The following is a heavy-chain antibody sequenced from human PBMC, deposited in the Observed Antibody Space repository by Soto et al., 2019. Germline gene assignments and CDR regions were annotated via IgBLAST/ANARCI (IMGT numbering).Heavy chain of an antibody. V-gene: IGHV5-51*01. Sequence: PGESLKISCKGSGYSFTSYWIGWVRQMPGKGLEWMGIIYPGESDTRYSPSFQGQVTISADKSISTAYLQWSSLKASDTAMYYCARTDWGVSSRAGTTNGYYYYYMDVWGKGTTVTVSS. D-gene: IGHD1-7*01. CDR1: GYSFTSYW. CDR2: IYPGESDT. CDR3: ARTDWGVSSRAGTTNGYYYYYMDV. J-gene: IGHJ6*03.